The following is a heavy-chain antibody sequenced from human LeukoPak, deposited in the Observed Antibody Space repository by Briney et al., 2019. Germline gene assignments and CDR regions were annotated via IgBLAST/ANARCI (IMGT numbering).Heavy chain of an antibody. J-gene: IGHJ4*02. CDR3: AGESLVGAFDY. D-gene: IGHD1-26*01. V-gene: IGHV3-30*04. CDR2: ISYDGSNK. Sequence: PGGSLRLSCAASGFTFSSYAMHWVRQAPGKGLEWVAVISYDGSNKYYADSVKGRFTISRDNSKNTLYLQMNSLRAEDTAVYYCAGESLVGAFDYWGQGTLVTVSS. CDR1: GFTFSSYA.